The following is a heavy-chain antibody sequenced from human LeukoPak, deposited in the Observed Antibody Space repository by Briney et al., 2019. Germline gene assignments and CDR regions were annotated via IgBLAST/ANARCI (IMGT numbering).Heavy chain of an antibody. CDR1: SYSFISHW. CDR2: IYPGDSDT. V-gene: IGHV5-51*01. Sequence: GESLKISCKASSYSFISHWNGSWLQLPGKNLEEMVIIYPGDSDTRYSPSFQGQVIISADRSISTAYLQWRSLKASDTAMYYCARQRLRGVSYMDVWGKGTTVTVSS. D-gene: IGHD3-10*01. CDR3: ARQRLRGVSYMDV. J-gene: IGHJ6*04.